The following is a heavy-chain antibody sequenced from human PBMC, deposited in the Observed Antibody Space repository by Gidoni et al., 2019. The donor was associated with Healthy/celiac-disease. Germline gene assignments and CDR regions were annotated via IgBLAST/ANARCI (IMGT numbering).Heavy chain of an antibody. V-gene: IGHV3-23*01. CDR2: ISGSGGST. J-gene: IGHJ4*02. D-gene: IGHD6-13*01. CDR3: ANRYSSSWDY. CDR1: GFTFSSYA. Sequence: EVQLLESGGGLVQPGGSLRLSCAASGFTFSSYAMSWVRQAPGKGLEWGSDISGSGGSTYYADSLKGRFTISRDNSKNTLYLQMNSLRAEDTAVYYCANRYSSSWDYWGQGTLVTVSS.